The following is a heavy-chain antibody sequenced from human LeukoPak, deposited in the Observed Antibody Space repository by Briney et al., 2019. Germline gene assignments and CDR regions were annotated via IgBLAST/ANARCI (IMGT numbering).Heavy chain of an antibody. CDR2: INPNSGGT. V-gene: IGHV1-2*06. Sequence: ASVKVSCKASGYTFTGYYMHWVRQAPGQGLEWMGRINPNSGGTNYAQKFQGRVTMTRDTSISTAYMELSRLRSDDTAVYYCARVLGIAASTFDYLGQGTLVTVSS. J-gene: IGHJ4*02. CDR1: GYTFTGYY. CDR3: ARVLGIAASTFDY. D-gene: IGHD6-25*01.